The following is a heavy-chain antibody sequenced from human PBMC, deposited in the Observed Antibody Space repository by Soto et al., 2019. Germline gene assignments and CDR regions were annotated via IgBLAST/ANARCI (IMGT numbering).Heavy chain of an antibody. CDR2: IYNGGTT. J-gene: IGHJ5*02. V-gene: IGHV4-59*01. CDR1: GDSITSNH. CDR3: ARVSMSTVSWGFDP. D-gene: IGHD4-4*01. Sequence: SETLSLTCAVSGDSITSNHWNWIRQPPGRGLEWIGYIYNGGTTKYNPSLKSRVIISVDTSKNQLSLKLSSVTAADTAVYYCARVSMSTVSWGFDPWGQGTLVTVS.